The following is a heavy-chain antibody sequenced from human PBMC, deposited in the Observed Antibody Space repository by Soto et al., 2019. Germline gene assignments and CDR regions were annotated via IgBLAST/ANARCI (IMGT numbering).Heavy chain of an antibody. V-gene: IGHV1-24*01. J-gene: IGHJ5*02. CDR2: FDPEDGET. D-gene: IGHD3-9*01. CDR1: GYNLTELA. Sequence: QVQLVQSGAEAKKPGASVKVSCKVSGYNLTELAMHWVRQAPGKGLEWMGGFDPEDGETFYAQRVQGRVTMTEGSSTDTAYMELSSLTSEDTAVYYCATTTGYYTKCFDPWGQGTLVTVSS. CDR3: ATTTGYYTKCFDP.